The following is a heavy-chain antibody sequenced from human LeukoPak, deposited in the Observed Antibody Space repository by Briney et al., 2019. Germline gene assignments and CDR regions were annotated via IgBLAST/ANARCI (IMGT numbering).Heavy chain of an antibody. Sequence: PSETLSLTYTVSGYSISSGYYWVWIRQTPGKGPERIGSIYRSGSTNYNPSLKSRVTISVDTSKNQFSLKVISVTAADTALYYCARGDCSSTICYSPMDVWGKGTTVTVSS. CDR1: GYSISSGYY. V-gene: IGHV4-38-2*02. CDR2: IYRSGST. CDR3: ARGDCSSTICYSPMDV. D-gene: IGHD2-2*01. J-gene: IGHJ6*03.